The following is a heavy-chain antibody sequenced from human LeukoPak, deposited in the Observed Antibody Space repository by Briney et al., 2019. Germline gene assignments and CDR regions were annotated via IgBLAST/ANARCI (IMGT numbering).Heavy chain of an antibody. D-gene: IGHD2-8*01. CDR3: ARGDMVYAHVRFDY. Sequence: SETLSLTCTVSGDSISSYYWSWIRQPPGKGLEWIGYMYYGRTTNYNPSLKSRVTISADTSENQFSLKLSSVTTADTAVYYCARGDMVYAHVRFDYWGQGILVTVSA. CDR2: MYYGRTT. CDR1: GDSISSYY. J-gene: IGHJ4*02. V-gene: IGHV4-59*01.